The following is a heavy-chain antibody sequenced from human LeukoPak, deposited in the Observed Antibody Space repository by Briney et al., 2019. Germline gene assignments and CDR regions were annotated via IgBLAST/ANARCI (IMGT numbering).Heavy chain of an antibody. J-gene: IGHJ4*02. CDR1: GFTFSSYG. CDR2: ISYDGSNE. V-gene: IGHV3-30*03. CDR3: ARDPRYYGFGELWFDY. Sequence: GGSLRLSCAASGFTFSSYGMHWVRQAPGKGLEWVAVISYDGSNEYSADSVKGRFTISRDNSKNTLYLQVNSLRADDTAVYYCARDPRYYGFGELWFDYWGQGTLVTVSS. D-gene: IGHD3-10*01.